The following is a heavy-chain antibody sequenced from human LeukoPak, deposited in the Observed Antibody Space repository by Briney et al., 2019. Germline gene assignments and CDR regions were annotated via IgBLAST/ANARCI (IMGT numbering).Heavy chain of an antibody. V-gene: IGHV3-21*04. CDR2: ISSSSSYI. CDR1: GFTFSSYS. CDR3: AKNMVRGVIMSSSFDY. J-gene: IGHJ4*02. D-gene: IGHD3-10*01. Sequence: GGSLRLSCAASGFTFSSYSMNWVRQAPGKGLEWVSSISSSSSYIYYADSVKGRFTISRDNSKNPLYLQMNSLKAEDTAVYYCAKNMVRGVIMSSSFDYWGRGTLVTVSS.